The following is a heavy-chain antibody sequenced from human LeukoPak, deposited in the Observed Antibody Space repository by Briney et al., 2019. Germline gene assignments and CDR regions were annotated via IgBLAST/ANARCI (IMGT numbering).Heavy chain of an antibody. CDR3: ARGDTSIVGAINNAFDI. D-gene: IGHD1-26*01. Sequence: ASVKVSCKASGYTFTSYDISWVRQAPGQGLEWMGGIIPIFGTANHAQKFQGRVTITADESTSTAYMELSSLRSEDTAVYYCARGDTSIVGAINNAFDIWGQGTMVSVSS. V-gene: IGHV1-69*13. CDR2: IIPIFGTA. J-gene: IGHJ3*02. CDR1: GYTFTSYD.